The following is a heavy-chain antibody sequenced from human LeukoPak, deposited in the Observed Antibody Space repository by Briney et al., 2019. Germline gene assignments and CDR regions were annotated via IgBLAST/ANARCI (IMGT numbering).Heavy chain of an antibody. V-gene: IGHV4-34*01. D-gene: IGHD3-3*01. CDR2: INHSGST. J-gene: IGHJ4*02. Sequence: SETLSLTCAVYGGSFSGYYWSWIRQPPGKGLEWIGEINHSGSTNYNPSLKSRVTISVDTSKNQFSLKLSSVTAADTAVYYCARVPSHYDFWSGYYYYFDYWGQGTLATVSS. CDR3: ARVPSHYDFWSGYYYYFDY. CDR1: GGSFSGYY.